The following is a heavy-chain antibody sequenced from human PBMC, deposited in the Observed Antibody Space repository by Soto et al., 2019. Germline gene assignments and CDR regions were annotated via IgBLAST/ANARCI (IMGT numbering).Heavy chain of an antibody. V-gene: IGHV1-69*01. CDR2: GSA. CDR3: AIEGPPDIAWFDP. J-gene: IGHJ5*02. CDR1: GGTFSIYT. Sequence: QVQLVQSGAEVKKPGSSVKVSCKASGGTFSIYTISWVRQAPGQGLEWMGGSANSAQKLQGRLTVTADESTSTVYLELSILTSEDTAVYYCAIEGPPDIAWFDPWGQGTLVSVSS. D-gene: IGHD2-15*01.